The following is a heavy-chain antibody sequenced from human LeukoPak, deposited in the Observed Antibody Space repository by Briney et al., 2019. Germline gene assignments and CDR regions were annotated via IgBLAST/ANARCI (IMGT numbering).Heavy chain of an antibody. CDR3: AKEGYYYDSSGYNYYYGMDV. Sequence: GRSLRLSCAASGFTFSSYGMHWVRQAPGKGLEWVAVISYDGSNKYYADSVKGRFTISRDNSKNTPYLQMNSLRAEDTAVYYCAKEGYYYDSSGYNYYYGMDVWGQGTTVTVSS. V-gene: IGHV3-30*18. D-gene: IGHD3-22*01. CDR2: ISYDGSNK. J-gene: IGHJ6*02. CDR1: GFTFSSYG.